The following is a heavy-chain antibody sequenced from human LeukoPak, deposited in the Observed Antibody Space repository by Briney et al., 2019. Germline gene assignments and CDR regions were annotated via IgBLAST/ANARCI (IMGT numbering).Heavy chain of an antibody. D-gene: IGHD4-17*01. CDR2: IYYSGST. CDR1: GGSISSYY. Sequence: SETLSLTCTVSGGSISSYYWSWIRQPPGKGLEWIGYIYYSGSTNYNPSLKSRVTISVDTSKNQFSLKLSSVTAADTAVYYCARENGDYGPFDYWGQGTLVTVSS. CDR3: ARENGDYGPFDY. V-gene: IGHV4-59*01. J-gene: IGHJ4*02.